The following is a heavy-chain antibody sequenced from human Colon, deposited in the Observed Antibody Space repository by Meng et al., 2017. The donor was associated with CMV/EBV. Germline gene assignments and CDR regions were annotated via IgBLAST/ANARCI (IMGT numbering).Heavy chain of an antibody. CDR3: ARDGIRGVFFFDY. D-gene: IGHD1-14*01. Sequence: QVLLVHSGVGLKGLRASLKVSCKASGFPVTGHYMHWVRQAPGQGLEWMGWIDANSGGTNYAQKFQGRLTMTRDTSISTVYMELNRLRSDDTAVYFCARDGIRGVFFFDYWGQGTLVTVSS. CDR2: IDANSGGT. J-gene: IGHJ4*02. V-gene: IGHV1-2*02. CDR1: GFPVTGHY.